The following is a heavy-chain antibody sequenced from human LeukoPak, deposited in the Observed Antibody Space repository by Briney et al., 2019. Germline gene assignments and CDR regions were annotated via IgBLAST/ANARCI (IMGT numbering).Heavy chain of an antibody. Sequence: PGGSLRLSCAASGFTFSSYWMGWVRQAPGKGLEWVANIKQDGSEKHYVDSVKGRFIISRDNAKDSLYLHMNSLRVDDSAVYYCAREEGWFDPWGQGTLVTVSS. CDR2: IKQDGSEK. CDR3: AREEGWFDP. J-gene: IGHJ5*02. CDR1: GFTFSSYW. V-gene: IGHV3-7*03.